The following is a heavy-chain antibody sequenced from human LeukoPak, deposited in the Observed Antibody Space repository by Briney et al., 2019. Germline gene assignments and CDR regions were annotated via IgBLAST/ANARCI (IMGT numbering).Heavy chain of an antibody. CDR3: ARDLYRVYKGYYFDY. J-gene: IGHJ4*02. Sequence: PGGSLRLSCAASGFTFSSYWMSWVRQAPGKGLEWVANIKQDGSEEYYVDSVKGRFTISRDNAKNSLYLQMNSLRVEDTAVYYCARDLYRVYKGYYFDYWGQGTLVTVSS. V-gene: IGHV3-7*05. D-gene: IGHD5/OR15-5a*01. CDR2: IKQDGSEE. CDR1: GFTFSSYW.